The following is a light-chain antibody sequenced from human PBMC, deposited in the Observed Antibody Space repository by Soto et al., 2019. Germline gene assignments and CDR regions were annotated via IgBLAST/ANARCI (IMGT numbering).Light chain of an antibody. J-gene: IGKJ2*01. CDR1: QSVGNN. CDR2: EAS. V-gene: IGKV3-11*01. CDR3: HYYADSPYT. Sequence: EIVLTQSPATLSLSPGERATLSCRASQSVGNNLAWYQQKPGQAPGLLIYEASTRATGIPARFSGSGSGTDFTLTISSLEPEDFAVYYCHYYADSPYTFGQGTRLEI.